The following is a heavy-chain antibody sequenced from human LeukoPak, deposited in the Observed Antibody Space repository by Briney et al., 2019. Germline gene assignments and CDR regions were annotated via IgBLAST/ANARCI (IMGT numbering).Heavy chain of an antibody. Sequence: SVKGRFTISRDNAKNSLYLQMNALRAEDTAVYYCARARGNYDISSFSALDYWGQGTLVTVSS. V-gene: IGHV3-21*01. CDR3: ARARGNYDISSFSALDY. J-gene: IGHJ4*02. D-gene: IGHD3-22*01.